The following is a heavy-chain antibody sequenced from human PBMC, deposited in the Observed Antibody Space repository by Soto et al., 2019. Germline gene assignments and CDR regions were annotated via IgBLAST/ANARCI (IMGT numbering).Heavy chain of an antibody. CDR1: GFTFSSYA. J-gene: IGHJ4*02. CDR3: ARDAVAGMEPVYFDY. V-gene: IGHV3-30-3*01. D-gene: IGHD6-19*01. CDR2: ISYDGSNK. Sequence: GGSLRLSCAASGFTFSSYAMHWVRQAPGKGLEWVAVISYDGSNKYYADSVKGRFTISRDNSKNTLYLQMNSLRAEDTAVYYCARDAVAGMEPVYFDYWGQGTLVTVSS.